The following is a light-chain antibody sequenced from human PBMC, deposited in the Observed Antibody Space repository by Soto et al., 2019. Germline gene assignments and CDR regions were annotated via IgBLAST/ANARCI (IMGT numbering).Light chain of an antibody. V-gene: IGLV2-14*01. J-gene: IGLJ1*01. Sequence: QSALTQPASVSGSPGQSITISCTGTSSDVGGYNYVSWYQQHPGKAPKLMIYDVSNRPSGVSNRFSGSKSGNTASLTISGLQAEDESEYYCSSYTSSSTPQVFGTGTKLTVL. CDR2: DVS. CDR1: SSDVGGYNY. CDR3: SSYTSSSTPQV.